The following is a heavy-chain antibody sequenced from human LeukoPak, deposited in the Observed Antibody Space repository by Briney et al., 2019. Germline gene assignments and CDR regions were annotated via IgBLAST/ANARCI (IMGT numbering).Heavy chain of an antibody. Sequence: SETLSLTCTVSGGSISSNSYYWGWIRQPPGKGLEWIGTIYYSGSTYYNPSLKSRVTISVDTSKNQFSLKLSSVTAADTAVYYCARSIVVVPEMIPYFDYWGQGTLVTVSS. CDR3: ARSIVVVPEMIPYFDY. CDR2: IYYSGST. V-gene: IGHV4-39*01. J-gene: IGHJ4*02. D-gene: IGHD2-2*01. CDR1: GGSISSNSYY.